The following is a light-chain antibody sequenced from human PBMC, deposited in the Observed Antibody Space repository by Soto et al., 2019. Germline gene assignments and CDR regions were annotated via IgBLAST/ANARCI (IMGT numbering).Light chain of an antibody. V-gene: IGKV3-20*01. CDR1: QSVSTNY. Sequence: ENVMTQSPGTLSLSPGERATLSCRASQSVSTNYVAWYQQKPGQAPRLLIYGASSRASGIPDRFRGSGSGTEFTLTISSLQPDDFATYYCQHYNSYSEAFGQGTKVDIK. CDR3: QHYNSYSEA. CDR2: GAS. J-gene: IGKJ1*01.